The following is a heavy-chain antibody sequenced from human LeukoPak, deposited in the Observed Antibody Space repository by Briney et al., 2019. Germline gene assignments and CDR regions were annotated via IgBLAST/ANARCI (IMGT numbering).Heavy chain of an antibody. CDR2: ISSSTSTI. Sequence: GGSLRLSCAASGFTFSTYSMDWVRQAPGKGLEWVSYISSSTSTIYYADSVKGRFTISRDNAKNSLYLQMNSLRAEDTAVYYCAKAKSSVVVTAPFDYWGQGTLVTVSS. CDR3: AKAKSSVVVTAPFDY. J-gene: IGHJ4*02. V-gene: IGHV3-48*01. CDR1: GFTFSTYS. D-gene: IGHD2-21*02.